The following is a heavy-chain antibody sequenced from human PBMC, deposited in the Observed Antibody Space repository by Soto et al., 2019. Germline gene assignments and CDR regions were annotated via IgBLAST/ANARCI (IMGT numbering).Heavy chain of an antibody. V-gene: IGHV3-11*05. CDR2: FSSSSSYT. CDR3: ARVAGSARSRGLYGMDV. CDR1: GFTFSDYY. J-gene: IGHJ6*02. Sequence: GGSLRLSCAASGFTFSDYYMSWIRQAPGKGLEWVSYFSSSSSYTNYADSVKGRFTISRENAKNSLYLQMNSLRAEDTAVYYCARVAGSARSRGLYGMDVWGQGTTVTVSS.